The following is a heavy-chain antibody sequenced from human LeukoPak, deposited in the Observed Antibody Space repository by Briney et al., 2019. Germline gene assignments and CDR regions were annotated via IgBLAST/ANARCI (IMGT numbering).Heavy chain of an antibody. D-gene: IGHD5-18*01. Sequence: GGSLRLSCTASEFTFSDYYMNWIRQAPGKGLEWVSYISNSGTIINYADSVKGRFTISRDNAKNSLYLQMNSLRAEDTAVYYCARGGYSYGYYYYYYMDVWGKGTTVTVSS. CDR1: EFTFSDYY. J-gene: IGHJ6*03. V-gene: IGHV3-11*04. CDR3: ARGGYSYGYYYYYYMDV. CDR2: ISNSGTII.